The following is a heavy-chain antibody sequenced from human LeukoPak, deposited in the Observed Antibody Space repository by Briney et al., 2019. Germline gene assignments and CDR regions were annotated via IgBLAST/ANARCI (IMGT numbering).Heavy chain of an antibody. Sequence: SVKVSCKASGGTFSSYAISWVRQAPGQGLEWMGGIIPIFGTANYAQKFQGRVTITADESTRTAYMELSSLRSEDTAVYYCARDRAYCGGDCYSDSAIGPNTDAFDIWGQGTMVTVSS. J-gene: IGHJ3*02. V-gene: IGHV1-69*13. D-gene: IGHD2-21*02. CDR1: GGTFSSYA. CDR2: IIPIFGTA. CDR3: ARDRAYCGGDCYSDSAIGPNTDAFDI.